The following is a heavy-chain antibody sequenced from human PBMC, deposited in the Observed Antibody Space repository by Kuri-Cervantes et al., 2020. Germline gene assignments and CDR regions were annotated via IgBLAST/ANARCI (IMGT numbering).Heavy chain of an antibody. CDR2: ISSRGTTI. CDR1: GFTFSDYY. D-gene: IGHD5-24*01. CDR3: AKAIEMATISDYFDY. V-gene: IGHV3-11*01. J-gene: IGHJ4*02. Sequence: GGSLRLSCAASGFTFSDYYMSWLRQAPGKGLEWVSYISSRGTTIYYADSVKGRFTISRDNSRHSLYLQMNSLRTEDTALYYCAKAIEMATISDYFDYWGQGTLVTVSS.